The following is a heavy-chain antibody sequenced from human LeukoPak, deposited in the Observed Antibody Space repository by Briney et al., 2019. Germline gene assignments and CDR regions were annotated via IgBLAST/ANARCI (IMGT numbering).Heavy chain of an antibody. CDR3: AKNVMYSSSAVDY. CDR1: GFTFSSYA. CDR2: ISLGGVNT. Sequence: GGSLRLSCAASGFTFSSYAMSWVRQAPGKGLEWVSAISLGGVNTYYADSVKGRFTVSRVNSKNTLCLQMNSLRVEDTAVYYCAKNVMYSSSAVDYWGQGTLVTVSS. V-gene: IGHV3-23*01. D-gene: IGHD6-6*01. J-gene: IGHJ4*02.